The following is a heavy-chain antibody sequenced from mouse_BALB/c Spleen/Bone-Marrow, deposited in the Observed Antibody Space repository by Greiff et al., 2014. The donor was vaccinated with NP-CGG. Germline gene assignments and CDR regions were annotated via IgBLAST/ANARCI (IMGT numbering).Heavy chain of an antibody. V-gene: IGHV1S56*01. CDR3: ARDYRYDAWFAY. CDR1: GYTFTSYY. CDR2: IYPGNVNT. J-gene: IGHJ3*01. Sequence: QVQLKQSGPELVKPGASVRISCKASGYTFTSYYIPWVKQRPGQGLEWIGWIYPGNVNTKYNEKFKGKATLTADKSSSTAYMQLSSLTSEDSAVYFCARDYRYDAWFAYWGQGTLVTVSA. D-gene: IGHD2-14*01.